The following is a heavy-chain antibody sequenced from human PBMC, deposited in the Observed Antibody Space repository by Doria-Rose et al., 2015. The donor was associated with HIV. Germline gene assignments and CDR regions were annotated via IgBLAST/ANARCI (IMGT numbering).Heavy chain of an antibody. Sequence: QVQLQESGPGLVKPSETLSLTRSVSGGSISHYYWSWIRQPPGKGLEYIGDIFYTGSTNYSPSLKSRVSISIDTSKNKFSLRLSSVTAADTAVYYCARVLGGTYDYWGQGTLVTVSS. CDR2: IFYTGST. CDR3: ARVLGGTYDY. J-gene: IGHJ4*02. V-gene: IGHV4-59*01. CDR1: GGSISHYY. D-gene: IGHD1-26*01.